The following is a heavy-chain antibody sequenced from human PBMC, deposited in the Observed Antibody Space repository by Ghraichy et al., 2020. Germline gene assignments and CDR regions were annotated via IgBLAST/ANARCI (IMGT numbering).Heavy chain of an antibody. Sequence: GGSLRLSCAASGFTFSSYRMHWVRQAPGKGLVWVSCINSDGSSTSYADSVKGRFTISRDNAKNTLYLQMNSLRDEDTAVYYCARDRGGKVTSGSLYYYYMDVWCKGTTVTVSS. CDR3: ARDRGGKVTSGSLYYYYMDV. J-gene: IGHJ6*03. CDR1: GFTFSSYR. CDR2: INSDGSST. D-gene: IGHD4-23*01. V-gene: IGHV3-74*01.